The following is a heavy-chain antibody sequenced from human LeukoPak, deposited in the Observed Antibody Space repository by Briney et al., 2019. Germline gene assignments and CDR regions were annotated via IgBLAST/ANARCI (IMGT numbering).Heavy chain of an antibody. CDR2: INDRGGYI. D-gene: IGHD6-19*01. J-gene: IGHJ4*02. CDR3: VRERDRGIDVADDFDY. CDR1: GFSFSMYS. V-gene: IGHV3-23*01. Sequence: GGSLRLSCAASGFSFSMYSMAWVRQAPGKGLGWVSVINDRGGYIQDADSVKGRFTISRDNYQNTLFLQMNSLRAEDTAVYYCVRERDRGIDVADDFDYWGQGTLVTVSS.